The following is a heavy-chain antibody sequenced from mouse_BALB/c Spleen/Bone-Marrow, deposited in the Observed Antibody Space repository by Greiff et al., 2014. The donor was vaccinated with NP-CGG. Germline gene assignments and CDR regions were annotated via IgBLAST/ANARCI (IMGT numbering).Heavy chain of an antibody. CDR3: ARYRSPPYFDY. CDR1: GFNIKDTY. V-gene: IGHV14-3*02. J-gene: IGHJ2*01. D-gene: IGHD1-1*01. Sequence: EVQLQQSGAELVKPGASVKLSCTASGFNIKDTYMHWVKQRPEQGLEWIGRIDPANGNTKYDPKFQGKATITADTSSNTAYLQLSSLTSEDTAVYYCARYRSPPYFDYWGQGTTLTVSS. CDR2: IDPANGNT.